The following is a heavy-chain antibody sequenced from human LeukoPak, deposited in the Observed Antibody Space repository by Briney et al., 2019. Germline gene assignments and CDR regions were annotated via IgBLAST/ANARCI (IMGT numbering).Heavy chain of an antibody. V-gene: IGHV4-4*07. D-gene: IGHD2-2*01. J-gene: IGHJ6*03. CDR3: ARDAPSVGYQLPGNYYYMDV. CDR2: IYTSGST. Sequence: NPSETLSLTCTVSGGSISSYYWSGIRQPAGKGLEWIGRIYTSGSTNYNPSLKSRVTMSVDTSKNQFSLKLSSVTAADTAVYYCARDAPSVGYQLPGNYYYMDVWGKGTTVTVSS. CDR1: GGSISSYY.